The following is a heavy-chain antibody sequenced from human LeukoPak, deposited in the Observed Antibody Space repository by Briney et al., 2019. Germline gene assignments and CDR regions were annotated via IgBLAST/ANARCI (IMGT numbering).Heavy chain of an antibody. D-gene: IGHD1-26*01. Sequence: GGSLRLSCAASGFTVSSNYMSWVRQAPGKGLEWVSVISGSGGATFYGDSVQGRFTISRDNSRDTLYLQMSSLRAEDTAVYYCGKYLQTTVGANDYWGQGTLVTVSS. V-gene: IGHV3-23*01. J-gene: IGHJ4*02. CDR1: GFTVSSNY. CDR3: GKYLQTTVGANDY. CDR2: ISGSGGAT.